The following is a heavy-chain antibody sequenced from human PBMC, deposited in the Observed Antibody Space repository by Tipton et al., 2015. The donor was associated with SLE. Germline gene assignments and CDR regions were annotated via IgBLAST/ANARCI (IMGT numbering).Heavy chain of an antibody. CDR3: ARGVTKGFYYYYYMDV. J-gene: IGHJ6*03. CDR2: IIPIFGTA. CDR1: GYTFNNYG. V-gene: IGHV1-69*05. D-gene: IGHD4-11*01. Sequence: QLVQSGAEVKRPGASVKVSCKASGYTFNNYGISWVRQAPGQGLEWMGGIIPIFGTANYAQKFQGRVTITTDESTSTAYMELSSLRSEDTAVYYCARGVTKGFYYYYYMDVWGKGTTVTVSS.